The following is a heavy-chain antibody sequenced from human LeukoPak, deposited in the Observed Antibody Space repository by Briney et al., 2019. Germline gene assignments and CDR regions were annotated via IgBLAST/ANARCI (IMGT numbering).Heavy chain of an antibody. CDR1: GGSVSGGSYY. CDR2: FYYTGST. D-gene: IGHD1-26*01. Sequence: SETLSLTCTVSGGSVSGGSYYWSWIRQPPGKGLEWIGYFYYTGSTNYNPSLKSRVTISVDTSKNQFSLKLTSVTAADTAVYYCARGDSGSFSQFDCWGQGTLVTVSS. V-gene: IGHV4-61*01. J-gene: IGHJ4*02. CDR3: ARGDSGSFSQFDC.